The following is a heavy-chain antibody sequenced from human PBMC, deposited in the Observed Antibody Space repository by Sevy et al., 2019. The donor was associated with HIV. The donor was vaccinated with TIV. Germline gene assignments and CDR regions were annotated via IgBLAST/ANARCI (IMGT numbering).Heavy chain of an antibody. D-gene: IGHD3-22*01. CDR1: GFTFSSYG. CDR3: AKDLYYYDSSGYTTDYYYGMDV. Sequence: GGSLRLSCAASGFTFSSYGMHWVRQAPGKGLEWVAVISYDGSNKYYADSVKGRFTISRDNSKNTLYLQMNSLRAEDTAVYYCAKDLYYYDSSGYTTDYYYGMDVWGQGTTVTVSS. J-gene: IGHJ6*02. CDR2: ISYDGSNK. V-gene: IGHV3-30*18.